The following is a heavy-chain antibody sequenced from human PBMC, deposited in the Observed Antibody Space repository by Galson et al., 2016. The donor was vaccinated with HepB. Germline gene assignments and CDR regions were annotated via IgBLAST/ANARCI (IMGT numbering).Heavy chain of an antibody. CDR1: GGSISSYY. D-gene: IGHD3-10*01. V-gene: IGHV4-59*01. CDR2: IYYSGST. CDR3: ARRSGSLDTYYYYGMDV. J-gene: IGHJ6*02. Sequence: ETLSLTCSVSGGSISSYYWSWIRQPPGKGLEWIGYIYYSGSTNYNPSLKSRVTMSVDMSKNQFSLRLSSVTAADTAVYYCARRSGSLDTYYYYGMDVWGQGTTVTVSS.